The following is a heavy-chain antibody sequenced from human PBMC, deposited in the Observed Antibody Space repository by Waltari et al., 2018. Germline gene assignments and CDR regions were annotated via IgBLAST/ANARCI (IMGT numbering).Heavy chain of an antibody. J-gene: IGHJ4*02. Sequence: QVQLVQSGAEVKKPGASVKVSCKASGYTFTGYYMHWVRQAPGQGLEWMGGINPNSGGTNYAQKFQGRVTMTRDRSISTAYMELSRLGSNDTAVYYCAGNNWNADYYFAYWGQGTLFTVSS. CDR2: INPNSGGT. CDR3: AGNNWNADYYFAY. D-gene: IGHD1-20*01. V-gene: IGHV1-2*02. CDR1: GYTFTGYY.